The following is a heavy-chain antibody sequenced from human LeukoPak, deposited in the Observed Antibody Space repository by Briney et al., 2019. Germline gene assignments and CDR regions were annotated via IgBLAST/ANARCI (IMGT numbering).Heavy chain of an antibody. D-gene: IGHD6-6*01. CDR2: NYYSGST. CDR3: ARAKVAARPGWFDP. V-gene: IGHV4-59*01. Sequence: PSETLSLTCTVSGGSISSYYWSWIRQPPGKGLEWIGYNYYSGSTNYNPSLKSRVTISVDTSKNQFSLKLSSVTAADTAVYYCARAKVAARPGWFDPWGQGTLVTVSS. CDR1: GGSISSYY. J-gene: IGHJ5*02.